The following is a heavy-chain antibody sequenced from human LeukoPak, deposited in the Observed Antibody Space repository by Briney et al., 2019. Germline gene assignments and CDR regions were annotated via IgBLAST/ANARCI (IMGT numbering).Heavy chain of an antibody. CDR1: GFTFSIYA. Sequence: QTGGSLRLSCAASGFTFSIYAMSWVRQAPGKGLEWVSTISGSGGSTHYADSVKGRFTISRDNSKNTLNLQMNSLRAEDTAVYYCVRGYSYGWFDPWGKGTLVTVSS. D-gene: IGHD5-18*01. CDR2: ISGSGGST. CDR3: VRGYSYGWFDP. J-gene: IGHJ5*02. V-gene: IGHV3-23*01.